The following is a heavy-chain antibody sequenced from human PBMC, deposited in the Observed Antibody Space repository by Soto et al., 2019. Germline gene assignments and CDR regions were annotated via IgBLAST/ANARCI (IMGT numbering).Heavy chain of an antibody. D-gene: IGHD3-9*01. CDR3: ARRMLRYFDWQPPSYGMDV. V-gene: IGHV4-34*01. J-gene: IGHJ6*02. Sequence: SETLSLTCAVYGGSFSGYYWSWIRQPPGKGLEWIGEINHSGSTNYNPSLKSRVTISVDTSKNQFSLKLSSVTAADTAVYYCARRMLRYFDWQPPSYGMDVWGQGTTVTVSS. CDR2: INHSGST. CDR1: GGSFSGYY.